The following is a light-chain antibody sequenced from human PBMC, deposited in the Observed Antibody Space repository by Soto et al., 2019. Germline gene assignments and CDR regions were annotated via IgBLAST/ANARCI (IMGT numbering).Light chain of an antibody. V-gene: IGKV1-5*03. CDR1: QTSSSW. Sequence: DIQMTQSPSTLFGFVGERVTSTCRASQTSSSWLAWYQRKPVKAPKLLIYKVSTLKSGVPSRFSGSGSGTEFTLTISSLQPDDFATYYCQQYNSYSTFGQGTKVDIK. J-gene: IGKJ1*01. CDR2: KVS. CDR3: QQYNSYST.